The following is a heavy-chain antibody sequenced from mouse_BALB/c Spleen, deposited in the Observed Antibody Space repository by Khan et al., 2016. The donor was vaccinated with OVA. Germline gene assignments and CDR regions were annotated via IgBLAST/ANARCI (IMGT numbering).Heavy chain of an antibody. Sequence: EVQLQESGPELVKPGASVKISCKTSGYTFPEFTVHWVKQSLGKSLDWIGVINPKNGDTAYNQKFKGKATLTVDKSSSTAYMKFRSLTSEDSAVYYCARDAGRYWGQGTSVTVAS. V-gene: IGHV1-18*01. D-gene: IGHD3-3*01. CDR2: INPKNGDT. J-gene: IGHJ4*01. CDR3: ARDAGRY. CDR1: GYTFPEFT.